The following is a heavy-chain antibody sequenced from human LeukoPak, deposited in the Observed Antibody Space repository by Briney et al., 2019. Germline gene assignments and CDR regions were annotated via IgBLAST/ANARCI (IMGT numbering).Heavy chain of an antibody. CDR3: ARGGDFPNWYFDY. Sequence: SETLSLTCAVYGGSFSGYYWSWIRQPPGKGLEWIGEINHSGSTNYNPSLKSRVTISVDTSKNQFSLKLSSVTAADTAVYYCARGGDFPNWYFDYWGQGTLVTVSS. J-gene: IGHJ4*02. CDR2: INHSGST. CDR1: GGSFSGYY. V-gene: IGHV4-34*01. D-gene: IGHD1-1*01.